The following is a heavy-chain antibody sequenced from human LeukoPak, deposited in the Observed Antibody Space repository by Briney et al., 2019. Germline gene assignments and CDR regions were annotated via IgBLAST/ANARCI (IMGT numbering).Heavy chain of an antibody. Sequence: GASVKVSCKASGYTFTSYGISWVRQAPGQGREWMGWISAYNGNTNHAQKLQGRVTMTTDTSTSTAYMELRSLRSDDTAVYYCARGALGYSSSPFDYWGQGTLVTVSS. J-gene: IGHJ4*02. CDR2: ISAYNGNT. V-gene: IGHV1-18*04. D-gene: IGHD6-13*01. CDR1: GYTFTSYG. CDR3: ARGALGYSSSPFDY.